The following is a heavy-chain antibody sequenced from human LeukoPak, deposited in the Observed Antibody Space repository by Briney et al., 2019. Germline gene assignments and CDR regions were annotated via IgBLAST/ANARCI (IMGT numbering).Heavy chain of an antibody. CDR1: AFTFSTYA. CDR2: ISYDGSNK. J-gene: IGHJ4*02. CDR3: ASLYNFWSGYLSYQAKYFDY. D-gene: IGHD3-3*01. V-gene: IGHV3-30-3*01. Sequence: PGGSLRLSCAASAFTFSTYAMHWVRQAPGKGLEWVAVISYDGSNKYYADFVKGRFTISRDNSKNTLYLQMNSLRAEDTAIYYCASLYNFWSGYLSYQAKYFDYWGQGTLVTVSS.